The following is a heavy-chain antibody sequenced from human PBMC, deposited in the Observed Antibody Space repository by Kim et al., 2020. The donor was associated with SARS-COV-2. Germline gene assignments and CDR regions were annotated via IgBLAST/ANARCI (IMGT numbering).Heavy chain of an antibody. CDR3: ARDPRGVYSSSSRMDV. V-gene: IGHV3-21*01. J-gene: IGHJ6*02. Sequence: GGSLRLSCAASGFTFSSYSMNWVRQAPGKGLEWVSSISSSSSYIYYADSVKGRFTISRDNAKNSLYLQMNSLRAEDTAVYYCARDPRGVYSSSSRMDVWGQGTTVTVSS. CDR2: ISSSSSYI. CDR1: GFTFSSYS. D-gene: IGHD6-6*01.